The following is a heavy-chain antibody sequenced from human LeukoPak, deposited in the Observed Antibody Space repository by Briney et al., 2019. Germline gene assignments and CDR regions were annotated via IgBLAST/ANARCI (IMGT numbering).Heavy chain of an antibody. Sequence: PSQTLSLTCAVSGGSISSGGYSWSWIRQPPGKGLEWIGYIYHSGSTYYNPSLKSRVTISVDRSKNQFSLKPSSVTVADTAVYYCARDLHGDYGMDAWGQGTTVTVSS. V-gene: IGHV4-30-2*01. CDR2: IYHSGST. J-gene: IGHJ6*02. CDR1: GGSISSGGYS. D-gene: IGHD3-16*01. CDR3: ARDLHGDYGMDA.